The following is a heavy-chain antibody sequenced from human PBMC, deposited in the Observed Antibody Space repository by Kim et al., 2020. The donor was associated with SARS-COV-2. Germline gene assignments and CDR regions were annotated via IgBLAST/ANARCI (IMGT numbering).Heavy chain of an antibody. CDR3: ARSAKEDGYNFYY. Sequence: SETLSLTCTVSGGSISPSNNYWAWIRQPPGKGLEWIGSLYYSGSTYYNPSLKSRVTISVDTSKNQFSLKLSSVTAADTAVYYCARSAKEDGYNFYYWGQG. CDR2: LYYSGST. D-gene: IGHD5-12*01. V-gene: IGHV4-39*01. J-gene: IGHJ4*02. CDR1: GGSISPSNNY.